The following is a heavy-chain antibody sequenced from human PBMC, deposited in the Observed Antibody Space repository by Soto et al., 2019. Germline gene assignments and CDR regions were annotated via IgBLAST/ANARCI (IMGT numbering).Heavy chain of an antibody. CDR2: ISYDGSNK. Sequence: QVQLVEFGGGVVQPGRSLRLSCAASGFTFSSYAMHWVRQAPGKGLEWVAVISYDGSNKYYADSVKGRVTISRYNSKNTLYLQMNSLRAEDTAVYYCARDLDGGWFDPWGQGTLVTVSS. D-gene: IGHD3-3*01. CDR3: ARDLDGGWFDP. V-gene: IGHV3-30-3*01. CDR1: GFTFSSYA. J-gene: IGHJ5*02.